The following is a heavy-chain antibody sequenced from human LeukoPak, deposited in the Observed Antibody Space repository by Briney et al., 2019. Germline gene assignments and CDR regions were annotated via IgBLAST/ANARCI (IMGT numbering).Heavy chain of an antibody. CDR2: IHTSGTT. J-gene: IGHJ4*02. V-gene: IGHV4-4*07. CDR3: AREETARSLRAFDC. Sequence: SETLSLTCTVSNGSVGSNFWTYMRQPAGQGLEWIGRIHTSGTTNYNPSLKSRVTMSVDTSKNQFSLELSSVTAADTAVHYCAREETARSLRAFDCWGQGTLVTVSS. CDR1: NGSVGSNF. D-gene: IGHD2-21*02.